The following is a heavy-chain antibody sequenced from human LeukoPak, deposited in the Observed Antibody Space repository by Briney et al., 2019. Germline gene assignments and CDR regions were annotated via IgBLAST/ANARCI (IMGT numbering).Heavy chain of an antibody. CDR2: INPRGGST. CDR1: GYTFTSYY. V-gene: IGHV1-46*01. J-gene: IGHJ3*02. D-gene: IGHD4-17*01. CDR3: AITKVTNDAFDI. Sequence: GASVKVSCKASGYTFTSYYMHWVRQAPGQGLEWMGIINPRGGSTSYAQKFQGRVTMTRDMSTSTVYMELSSLRSEDTAVYYCAITKVTNDAFDIWGQGTMVTVSS.